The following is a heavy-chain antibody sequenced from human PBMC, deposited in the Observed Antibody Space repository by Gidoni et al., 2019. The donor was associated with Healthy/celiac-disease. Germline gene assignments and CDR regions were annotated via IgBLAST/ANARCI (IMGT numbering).Heavy chain of an antibody. Sequence: EVQLVQSGAEVKKPGESLRISCKGSGYSFTSYWISWVRQMPGKGLEWMGRIDPSDSYTNYSPSFQGHVTISADKYISTAYLQWSSLKASDTAMYYCARSLVVVAATTYYYYYYMDVWGKGTTVTVSS. CDR3: ARSLVVVAATTYYYYYYMDV. D-gene: IGHD2-15*01. CDR2: IDPSDSYT. J-gene: IGHJ6*03. V-gene: IGHV5-10-1*03. CDR1: GYSFTSYW.